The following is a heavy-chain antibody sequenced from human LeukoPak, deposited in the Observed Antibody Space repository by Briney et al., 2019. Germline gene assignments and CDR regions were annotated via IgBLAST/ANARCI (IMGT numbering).Heavy chain of an antibody. CDR2: IYTSGST. CDR3: ARSYSSSWTFYYGMDV. CDR1: GGSISSYY. D-gene: IGHD6-13*01. V-gene: IGHV4-4*07. J-gene: IGHJ6*02. Sequence: SETLSLTCAVSGGSISSYYWSWIRQPAGKGLEWIGRIYTSGSTNYNPSLKSRVTISVDTSKNQFSLKLSSVTAADTAVYYCARSYSSSWTFYYGMDVWGQGTTVTVSS.